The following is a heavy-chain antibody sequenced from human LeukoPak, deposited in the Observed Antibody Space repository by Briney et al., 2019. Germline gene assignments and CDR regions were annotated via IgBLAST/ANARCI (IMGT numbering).Heavy chain of an antibody. CDR1: GGSVSSGSYY. D-gene: IGHD2-2*01. V-gene: IGHV4-61*01. CDR3: ARLVVPAAMGGFDY. Sequence: SETLSLTCTVSGGSVSSGSYYWRWIRQSPGKGLEWIGFIYYSGTTNYNPSLKSRVTISVDTSKNQFSLKLSSVTAADTAVYYCARLVVPAAMGGFDYWGQGTLVTVSS. J-gene: IGHJ4*02. CDR2: IYYSGTT.